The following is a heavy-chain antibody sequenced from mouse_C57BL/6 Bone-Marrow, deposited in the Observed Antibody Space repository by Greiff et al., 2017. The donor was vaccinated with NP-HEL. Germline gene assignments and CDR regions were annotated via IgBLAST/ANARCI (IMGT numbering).Heavy chain of an antibody. Sequence: VQLQQPGAELVRPGTSVKLSCKASGYTFTSYWMHWVKQRPGQGLAWIGVIDPSDSYTNYNQKFKGKATLTVDTSSSTAYMQLSSLTSEDSAVYYCARNGRRCAYWGQGTLVTVSA. CDR2: IDPSDSYT. J-gene: IGHJ3*01. V-gene: IGHV1-59*01. CDR3: ARNGRRCAY. CDR1: GYTFTSYW.